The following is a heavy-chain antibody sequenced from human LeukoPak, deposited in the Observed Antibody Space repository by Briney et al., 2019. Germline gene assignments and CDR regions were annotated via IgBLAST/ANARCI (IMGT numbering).Heavy chain of an antibody. Sequence: GGSLRLSCAASGFTFSDYYMSWIRQAPGKGLEWVAVISYDGSNKYYADSVKGRFTISRDNSKNTLYLQMNSLRAEDTAVYYCARVDYGGNLYYYYYMDVWGKGTTVTVSS. CDR1: GFTFSDYY. CDR3: ARVDYGGNLYYYYYMDV. V-gene: IGHV3-30*03. CDR2: ISYDGSNK. D-gene: IGHD4-23*01. J-gene: IGHJ6*03.